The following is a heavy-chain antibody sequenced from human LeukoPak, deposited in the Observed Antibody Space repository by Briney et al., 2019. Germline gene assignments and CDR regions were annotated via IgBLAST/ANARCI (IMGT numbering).Heavy chain of an antibody. CDR1: GGSISSYY. J-gene: IGHJ4*02. Sequence: PSETLSLTCTVSGGSISSYYWSWIRQPPRKGLEWIGNIYYSGGANSNPSLKSRATISVDMSKKHFFLDLSSVTAADTAVYYCARAVHYSGTSYQYTGGYYYFDFWGQGTLVTVSS. CDR2: IYYSGGA. V-gene: IGHV4-59*01. D-gene: IGHD3-10*01. CDR3: ARAVHYSGTSYQYTGGYYYFDF.